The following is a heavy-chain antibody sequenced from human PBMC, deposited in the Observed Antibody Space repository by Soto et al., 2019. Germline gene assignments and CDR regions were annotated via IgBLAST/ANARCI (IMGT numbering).Heavy chain of an antibody. CDR3: ARARGSIVTQTLDF. D-gene: IGHD1-26*01. V-gene: IGHV3-23*01. J-gene: IGHJ4*02. Sequence: EVQLLESGGGLVQPGGSLRLSCAASGLTFSRYAMSWVRQAPGKGLEWISAISGSGDSTYYTDSVKGRFTISRDNSQNTLFLQMISLKAEDTAVYHCARARGSIVTQTLDFWGQGTLVSVSS. CDR1: GLTFSRYA. CDR2: ISGSGDST.